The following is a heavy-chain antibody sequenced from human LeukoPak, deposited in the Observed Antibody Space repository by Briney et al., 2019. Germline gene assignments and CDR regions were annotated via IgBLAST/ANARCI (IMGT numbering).Heavy chain of an antibody. CDR1: GFTFSSYA. D-gene: IGHD7-27*01. J-gene: IGHJ2*01. Sequence: PGRSLRLSCAASGFTFSSYAMHWVRQAPGKGLEWVAVISYDGSNKYYADSVKGRFTISRDNSKNTLYLQMNSLRVDDMAVYYCTRGNVGIGFYWYFDLWGRGTLVTVSS. CDR3: TRGNVGIGFYWYFDL. V-gene: IGHV3-30-3*01. CDR2: ISYDGSNK.